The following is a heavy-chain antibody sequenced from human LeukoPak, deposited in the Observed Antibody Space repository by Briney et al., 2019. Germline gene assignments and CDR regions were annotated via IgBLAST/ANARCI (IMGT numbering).Heavy chain of an antibody. CDR3: VKAQYDFWSGLDY. CDR2: ISGNGGST. V-gene: IGHV3-64D*09. Sequence: GGSLRLSCSASGFTFSSYPMHWVRQAPGKGLEYVSAISGNGGSTYYADSVKSRFTISRDNSKNTLYLQMSSLRTEDTAVYYCVKAQYDFWSGLDYWGQGTLVTVSS. CDR1: GFTFSSYP. J-gene: IGHJ4*02. D-gene: IGHD3-3*01.